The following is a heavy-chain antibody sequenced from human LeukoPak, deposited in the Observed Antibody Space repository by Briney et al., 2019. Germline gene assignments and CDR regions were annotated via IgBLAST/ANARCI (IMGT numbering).Heavy chain of an antibody. CDR3: ASSVAGSLDYYYYGMDV. CDR2: INPNSGGR. J-gene: IGHJ6*02. D-gene: IGHD6-19*01. V-gene: IGHV1-2*02. CDR1: GYTFTGYY. Sequence: GGPVKVSCKASGYTFTGYYTHWVRQAPGQWLEWMGWINPNSGGRNYAQKFQGRVTMTRDTSISTAYMELSRLRSDDTAVYYCASSVAGSLDYYYYGMDVWGQGTTVTVSS.